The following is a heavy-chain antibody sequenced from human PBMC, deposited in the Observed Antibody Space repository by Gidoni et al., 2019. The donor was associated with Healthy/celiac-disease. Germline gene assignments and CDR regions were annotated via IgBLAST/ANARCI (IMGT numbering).Heavy chain of an antibody. CDR3: ARALEYYDFWSGYGY. Sequence: RRTSYADSVKGRFTISRDNAKNTLYLQMNSLRAEDTAVYYCARALEYYDFWSGYGYWGQGTLVTVSS. D-gene: IGHD3-3*01. V-gene: IGHV3-74*01. J-gene: IGHJ4*02. CDR2: RRT.